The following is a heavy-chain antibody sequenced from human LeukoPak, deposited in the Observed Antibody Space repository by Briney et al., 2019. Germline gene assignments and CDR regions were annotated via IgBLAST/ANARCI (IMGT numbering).Heavy chain of an antibody. CDR3: ARLSNYGSGSYVPYFDY. D-gene: IGHD3-10*01. CDR1: GGSISSSSYY. CDR2: IYYSGST. J-gene: IGHJ4*02. Sequence: SETLSLTCTVSGGSISSSSYYWGWIRQPPGKGLEWIGSIYYSGSTYYNPSLKSRVTISVDTSKNQFSLKLSSVTAADTAVYYRARLSNYGSGSYVPYFDYWGQGTLVTVSS. V-gene: IGHV4-39*01.